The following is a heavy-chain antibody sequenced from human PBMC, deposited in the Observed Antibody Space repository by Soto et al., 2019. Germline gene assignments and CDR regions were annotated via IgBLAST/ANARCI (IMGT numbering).Heavy chain of an antibody. CDR3: ARWRVGVLGTGGSNGLDV. J-gene: IGHJ6*02. CDR1: GFTFSGYY. V-gene: IGHV3-11*06. D-gene: IGHD6-19*01. Sequence: QVQLVESGGGVVKPGGSLRLSCVASGFTFSGYYMTWIRQSPGKGLEWVSYISANTVYTNYAASVTGRFTISRDNAKNSLSLQMNNLRAEDTAVYYCARWRVGVLGTGGSNGLDVWGQGTTVTVSS. CDR2: ISANTVYT.